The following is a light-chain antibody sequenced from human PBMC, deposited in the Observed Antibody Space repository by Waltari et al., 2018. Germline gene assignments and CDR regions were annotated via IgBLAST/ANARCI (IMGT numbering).Light chain of an antibody. J-gene: IGKJ2*01. CDR3: MQPLQTPYT. Sequence: DIVMTQAPLPLRVPVGEAASISCRSSQSLLHSNEYHYVDWYLQKAGQSPQLLFYLTSDRASGVPDRFSGSGSGTEFTLKISRVEADDVGIYYCMQPLQTPYTFGQGTKLEIK. V-gene: IGKV2-28*01. CDR1: QSLLHSNEYHY. CDR2: LTS.